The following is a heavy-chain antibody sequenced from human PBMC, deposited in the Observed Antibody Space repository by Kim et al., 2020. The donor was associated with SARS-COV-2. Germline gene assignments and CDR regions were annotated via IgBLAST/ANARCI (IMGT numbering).Heavy chain of an antibody. J-gene: IGHJ6*02. CDR2: ISYDGSNK. CDR1: GFTFSSYG. V-gene: IGHV3-30*18. Sequence: GGSLRLSCAASGFTFSSYGMHWVRQAPGKGLEWVAVISYDGSNKYYADSVKGRFTISRDNSKNTLYLQMNSLRAEDTAVYYCAKVAAAGTWSYYGMDVWGQGTTVTVSS. CDR3: AKVAAAGTWSYYGMDV. D-gene: IGHD6-13*01.